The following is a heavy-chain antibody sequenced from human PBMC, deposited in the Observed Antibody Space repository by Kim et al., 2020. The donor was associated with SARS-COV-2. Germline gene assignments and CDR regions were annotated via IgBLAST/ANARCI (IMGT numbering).Heavy chain of an antibody. J-gene: IGHJ6*02. Sequence: GGSLRLSCAASGFTFDDYAMHWVRQAPGKGLEWVSGISWNSGSIGYADSVKGRFTISRDNAKNSLYLQMNSLRAEDTALYYCAKEASGWPDTYYYYGMDVWGQGTTVTVSS. V-gene: IGHV3-9*01. D-gene: IGHD6-19*01. CDR1: GFTFDDYA. CDR2: ISWNSGSI. CDR3: AKEASGWPDTYYYYGMDV.